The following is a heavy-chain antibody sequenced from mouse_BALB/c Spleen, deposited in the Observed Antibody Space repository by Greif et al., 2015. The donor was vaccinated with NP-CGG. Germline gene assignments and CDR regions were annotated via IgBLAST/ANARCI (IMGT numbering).Heavy chain of an antibody. V-gene: IGHV5-4*02. Sequence: DVQLVESGGGLVKPGGSLKLSCAASGFTFSDYYMYWVRQTPEKRLEWVATISDGGSYTYYPDSVKGRFTIPRDNAKNNLYLQMSSLKSEDTAMYYCARDPSYGSSPLYYAMDYWGQGTSVTVSS. J-gene: IGHJ4*01. CDR1: GFTFSDYY. D-gene: IGHD1-1*01. CDR2: ISDGGSYT. CDR3: ARDPSYGSSPLYYAMDY.